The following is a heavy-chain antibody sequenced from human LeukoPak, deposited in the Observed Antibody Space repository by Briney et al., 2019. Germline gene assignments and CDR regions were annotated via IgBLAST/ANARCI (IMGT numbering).Heavy chain of an antibody. J-gene: IGHJ6*03. CDR3: ARGMDFWSCYYPYYYMDV. Sequence: PSETLSLTCTVSGGSISSYYWSWIRQPPGKGLEWIGYIYYSGSTNYNPSLKSRVTISVDTSKNQFSLKLSSVTAADTAVYYCARGMDFWSCYYPYYYMDVWGKGTTVTVSS. V-gene: IGHV4-59*08. CDR2: IYYSGST. CDR1: GGSISSYY. D-gene: IGHD3-3*01.